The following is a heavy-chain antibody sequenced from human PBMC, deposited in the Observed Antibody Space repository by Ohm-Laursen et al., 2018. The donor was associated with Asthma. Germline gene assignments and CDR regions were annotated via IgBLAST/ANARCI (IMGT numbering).Heavy chain of an antibody. CDR1: GFTFSSYA. Sequence: GSLRLSCAASGFTFSSYAMSWVRQAPGKGLEWVSAISGSGGSKYYADSVKGRFTISRDNSKNTLYLQMNSLRAEDTAVYYCASGVRGVIQGLPFYYYGMDVWGQGTTVTVSS. D-gene: IGHD3-10*01. V-gene: IGHV3-23*01. CDR3: ASGVRGVIQGLPFYYYGMDV. J-gene: IGHJ6*02. CDR2: ISGSGGSK.